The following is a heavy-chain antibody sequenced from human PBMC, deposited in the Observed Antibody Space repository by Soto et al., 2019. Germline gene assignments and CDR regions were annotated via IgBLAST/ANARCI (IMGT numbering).Heavy chain of an antibody. D-gene: IGHD2-15*01. CDR1: GGSFSGYY. CDR3: ARATFPPSGYCSGGSCKLIGYYYGMDV. CDR2: INHSGST. Sequence: ETLSLTCAVYGGSFSGYYWSWIRQPPGKGLEWIGEINHSGSTNYNPSLKSRVTISVDTSKNQFSLKLSSVTAADTAVYYCARATFPPSGYCSGGSCKLIGYYYGMDVWGQGTTVTV. V-gene: IGHV4-34*01. J-gene: IGHJ6*02.